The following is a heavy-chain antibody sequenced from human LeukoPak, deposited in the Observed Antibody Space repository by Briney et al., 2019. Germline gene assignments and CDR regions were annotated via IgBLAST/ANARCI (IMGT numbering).Heavy chain of an antibody. CDR1: GFTFSSYW. CDR2: ISSSSSTI. V-gene: IGHV3-48*01. CDR3: ARVSSGIWWNFDY. D-gene: IGHD3-10*01. J-gene: IGHJ4*02. Sequence: GGSLRLSCAASGFTFSSYWMSWVRQAPGKGLEWVSYISSSSSTIYYADSVKGRFTISRDNAKNSLYLQMNSLRAEDTAVYYCARVSSGIWWNFDYWGQGTLVTVSS.